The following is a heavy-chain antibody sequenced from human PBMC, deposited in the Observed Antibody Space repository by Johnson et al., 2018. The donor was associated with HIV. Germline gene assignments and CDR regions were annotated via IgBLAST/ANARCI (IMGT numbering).Heavy chain of an antibody. Sequence: QVQLVESGGGVVQPGRSLRLSCAASGFTFSSYGMHWVRQDPGKGLEWLAVISYDGSNKYYADSVKGRFTISRANSKNTLYLQINSLRAEDAAVYYCAKDGGARGSSWYEGVFDIWGQGTMVTVSS. D-gene: IGHD6-13*01. CDR3: AKDGGARGSSWYEGVFDI. CDR1: GFTFSSYG. J-gene: IGHJ3*02. CDR2: ISYDGSNK. V-gene: IGHV3-30*18.